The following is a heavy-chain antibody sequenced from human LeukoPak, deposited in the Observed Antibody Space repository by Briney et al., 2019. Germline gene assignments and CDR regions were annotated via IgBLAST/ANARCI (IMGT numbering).Heavy chain of an antibody. CDR3: ARGARLGGWHSYYFDY. D-gene: IGHD3-16*01. Sequence: SETLSLTCTVSGGSISSYYWSWIRQPPGKGLEWIGYIYYSGSTNYNPSLKSRVTISVDTSKNQFSLKLSSVTAANMAVYYCARGARLGGWHSYYFDYWGQGTLVTVSS. V-gene: IGHV4-59*01. CDR1: GGSISSYY. CDR2: IYYSGST. J-gene: IGHJ4*02.